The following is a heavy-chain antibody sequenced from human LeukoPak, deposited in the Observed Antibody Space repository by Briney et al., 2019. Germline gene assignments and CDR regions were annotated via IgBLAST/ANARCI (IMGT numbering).Heavy chain of an antibody. Sequence: GGSLRLSCAVSGITLSNYGMSWVRQAPGKGLEWVAGISDSGGRTNYSDSVKGRFTISRDNPKNTLYLQMNSLRAEDTAVYFCAKRGVVIRVILVGFHKEAYYFDSWGQGALVTVSS. J-gene: IGHJ4*02. V-gene: IGHV3-23*01. CDR1: GITLSNYG. CDR2: ISDSGGRT. D-gene: IGHD3-22*01. CDR3: AKRGVVIRVILVGFHKEAYYFDS.